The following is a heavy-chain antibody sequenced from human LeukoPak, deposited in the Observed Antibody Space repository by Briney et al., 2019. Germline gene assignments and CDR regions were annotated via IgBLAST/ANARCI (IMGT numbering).Heavy chain of an antibody. CDR1: GYTFTSYY. V-gene: IGHV1-46*01. J-gene: IGHJ6*03. D-gene: IGHD3-3*01. CDR2: INPSGGST. Sequence: ASVKVTCKASGYTFTSYYMHWVRQAPGQGLEWMGIINPSGGSTSYAQEFQGRVTITRDTSTSKVYMELSSLRSEDTAVYYCARDGVLRFLEWLSPTYYYYMDVWGKGTTVTVSS. CDR3: ARDGVLRFLEWLSPTYYYYMDV.